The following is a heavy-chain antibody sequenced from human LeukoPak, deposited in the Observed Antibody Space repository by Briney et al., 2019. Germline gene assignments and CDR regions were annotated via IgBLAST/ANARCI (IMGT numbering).Heavy chain of an antibody. Sequence: GGSLRLSCAASGFTFSSYAMGWVRQAPGKGLEWVSAISGSGGSTYYADSVKGRFTISRDNSKNTLYLQMNSLRAEDTAVYYCAKDRGNTAMGKRIPFDYWGQGTLVTVSS. D-gene: IGHD5-18*01. J-gene: IGHJ4*02. V-gene: IGHV3-23*01. CDR3: AKDRGNTAMGKRIPFDY. CDR2: ISGSGGST. CDR1: GFTFSSYA.